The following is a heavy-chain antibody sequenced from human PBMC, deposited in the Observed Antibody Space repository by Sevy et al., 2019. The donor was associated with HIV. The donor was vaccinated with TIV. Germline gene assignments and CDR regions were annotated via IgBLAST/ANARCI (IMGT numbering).Heavy chain of an antibody. D-gene: IGHD3-3*01. CDR3: ASIKIFGVVSDYSDY. CDR1: GDSISSSSYY. CDR2: IYYSGRT. V-gene: IGHV4-39*01. J-gene: IGHJ4*02. Sequence: SETLSLTCSVSGDSISSSSYYWVWISQPPGKGLEWIGTIYYSGRTYYNPSLKSRVTVSVDTSKNQFSLRVSSVTAADTAVYYCASIKIFGVVSDYSDYWGQGTLVTVSS.